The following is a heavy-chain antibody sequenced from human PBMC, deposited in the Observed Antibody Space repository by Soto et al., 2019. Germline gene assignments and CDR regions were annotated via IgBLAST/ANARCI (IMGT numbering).Heavy chain of an antibody. D-gene: IGHD5-18*01. J-gene: IGHJ4*02. CDR1: TGSMSSGVYY. CDR2: IYYSGST. CDR3: AIRRRGYYDYFDY. Sequence: SETLSRTWTVSTGSMSSGVYYWSWIRQHPGKGLEWIGYIYYSGSTYYNPSLKSRVTISVDTSKNQFSLKLSSVTAADTAVYYCAIRRRGYYDYFDYWGQGTLVTVS. V-gene: IGHV4-31*02.